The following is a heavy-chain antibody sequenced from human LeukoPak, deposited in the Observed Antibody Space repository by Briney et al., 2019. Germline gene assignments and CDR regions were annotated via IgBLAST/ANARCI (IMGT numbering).Heavy chain of an antibody. CDR2: LSYDGSNK. Sequence: GGSLRLSCAASGFTSSSYAMHWVRQAPGKGLEWVAVLSYDGSNKYYADSVKGRFTISRDNSKNTLYLQMNSLRAEDTAVYYCARDYYGSGSSDYWGQGTLVTVSS. J-gene: IGHJ4*02. CDR1: GFTSSSYA. CDR3: ARDYYGSGSSDY. V-gene: IGHV3-30*04. D-gene: IGHD3-10*01.